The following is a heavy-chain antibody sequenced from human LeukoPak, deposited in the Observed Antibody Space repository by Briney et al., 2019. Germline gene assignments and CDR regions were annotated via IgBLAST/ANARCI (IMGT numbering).Heavy chain of an antibody. CDR1: GFTVSSNY. CDR3: ARRDYYYYYMDV. J-gene: IGHJ6*03. Sequence: GGSLRLSCAASGFTVSSNYMSWVRQAPGKGLEWVSVIYSDGSTNYADSVKGRFTISRDNSKNTLYLQMNSLRAEDTAVYYSARRDYYYYYMDVWGKGTTVTVSS. V-gene: IGHV3-66*02. CDR2: IYSDGST.